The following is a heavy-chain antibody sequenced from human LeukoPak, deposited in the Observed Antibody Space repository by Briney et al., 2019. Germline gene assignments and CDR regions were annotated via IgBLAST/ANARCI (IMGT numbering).Heavy chain of an antibody. V-gene: IGHV4-34*01. D-gene: IGHD5-24*01. CDR1: SGSFSGYY. CDR2: INHSVGT. CDR3: ARHGYNPGSRGY. J-gene: IGHJ4*02. Sequence: SETLSLTCSVYSGSFSGYYWSWIRQPPGKGLEWIGEINHSVGTNYNPSLKSRVTMSLDTSKNQFSLKLSSVTAADTAVYYCARHGYNPGSRGYWGQGTLVTVSS.